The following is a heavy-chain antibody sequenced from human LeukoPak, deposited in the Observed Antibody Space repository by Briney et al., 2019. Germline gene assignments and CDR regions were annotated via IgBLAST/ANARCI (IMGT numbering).Heavy chain of an antibody. CDR2: IYTSGST. Sequence: SQTLSLTCTVSGGSISSGSYYWSWIRQPAGKGLEWIGRIYTSGSTNYNPSLKSRVTISVDTSKNQFSLKLSSVTAADTAVYYCASYCSSTSCHALDYWGQGTLVTVSS. D-gene: IGHD2-2*01. CDR3: ASYCSSTSCHALDY. CDR1: GGSISSGSYY. V-gene: IGHV4-61*02. J-gene: IGHJ4*02.